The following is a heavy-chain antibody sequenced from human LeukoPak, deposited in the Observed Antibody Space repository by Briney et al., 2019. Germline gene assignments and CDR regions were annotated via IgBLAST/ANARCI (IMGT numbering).Heavy chain of an antibody. CDR2: IKEDGTEE. CDR1: GFTFSRFW. Sequence: GGSLRLSCAASGFTFSRFWMSWVRQAPGKGLEWVADIKEDGTEEFYVDSVKGRFTLSRDKAKNSLYLQMNSLRAEDTAVYYCARDYLWYFDLWGRGTLVTVSS. CDR3: ARDYLWYFDL. J-gene: IGHJ2*01. V-gene: IGHV3-7*01.